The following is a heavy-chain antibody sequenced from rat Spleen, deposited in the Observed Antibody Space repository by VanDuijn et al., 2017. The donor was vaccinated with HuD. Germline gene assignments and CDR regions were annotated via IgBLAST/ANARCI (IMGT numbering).Heavy chain of an antibody. CDR3: ARGRDWFAY. Sequence: EVQLVESGGGLVQPGRSLKLSCAASGFTFSDYYMAWVRQAPKKGLEWVANINHDGRSTYYRDSVKGRFTISRDNAKSTLYLQMDSLRSEDTATYYCARGRDWFAYWGQGTLVTVSS. V-gene: IGHV5-7*01. CDR1: GFTFSDYY. J-gene: IGHJ3*01. CDR2: INHDGRST.